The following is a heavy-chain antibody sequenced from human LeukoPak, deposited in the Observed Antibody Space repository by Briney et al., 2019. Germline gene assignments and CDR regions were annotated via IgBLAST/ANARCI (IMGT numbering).Heavy chain of an antibody. J-gene: IGHJ4*02. V-gene: IGHV3-7*01. D-gene: IGHD3-16*02. CDR2: IKQDGSEK. CDR1: GFTFSTFW. Sequence: PGGSLRLSCRASGFTFSTFWMNWVRQAPGKGLEWVDNIKQDGSEKSYVDSVKGRFTISRDNAKNSLYLQMNSLRAEDTAVYYCVRSLSMAYWGQGTLVTVSS. CDR3: VRSLSMAY.